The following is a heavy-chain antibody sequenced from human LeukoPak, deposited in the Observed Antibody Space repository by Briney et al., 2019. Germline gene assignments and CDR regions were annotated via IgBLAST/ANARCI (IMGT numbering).Heavy chain of an antibody. CDR2: IYYSGST. D-gene: IGHD2-21*02. J-gene: IGHJ3*02. Sequence: PSETLSLTCTVSGGSISSYYWSWIRQPPGKGLEWIGYIYYSGSTNYNPSLKSRVTISVDTSKNQFSLKLSSVTAADTAVYYCARVMAYCGGDCYSLDAFDIWGQGTMVTVSS. CDR1: GGSISSYY. V-gene: IGHV4-59*01. CDR3: ARVMAYCGGDCYSLDAFDI.